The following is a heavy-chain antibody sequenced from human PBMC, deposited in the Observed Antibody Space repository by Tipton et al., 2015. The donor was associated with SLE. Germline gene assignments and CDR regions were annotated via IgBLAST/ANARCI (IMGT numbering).Heavy chain of an antibody. V-gene: IGHV4-59*08. CDR2: IHYSGST. D-gene: IGHD5-12*01. CDR3: ARRLTRYSGYDYFDY. Sequence: TLSLTCTVSGGSISSYYWSWIRQPPGKGLEWIGYIHYSGSTNYNPSLKSRVTISVDTSKNQFSLKLSSVTAADTAVYYCARRLTRYSGYDYFDYWGQGTLVAVSS. J-gene: IGHJ4*02. CDR1: GGSISSYY.